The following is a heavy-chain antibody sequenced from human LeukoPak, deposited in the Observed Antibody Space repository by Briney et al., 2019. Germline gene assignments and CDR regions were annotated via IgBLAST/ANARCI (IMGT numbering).Heavy chain of an antibody. D-gene: IGHD6-13*01. V-gene: IGHV1-24*01. Sequence: ASVKVSCKASGGTFSSYAISWVRQAPGKGLEWMGGFDPEDGETIYAQKFQGRVTMTEDTSTDTAYMELSSLRSEDTAVYYCATGKQQHDADWFDPRGQGTLVTVSS. CDR2: FDPEDGET. CDR1: GGTFSSYA. CDR3: ATGKQQHDADWFDP. J-gene: IGHJ5*02.